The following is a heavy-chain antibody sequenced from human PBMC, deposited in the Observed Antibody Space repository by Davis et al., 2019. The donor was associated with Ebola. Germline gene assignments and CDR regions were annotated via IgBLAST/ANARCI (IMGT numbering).Heavy chain of an antibody. CDR2: IYYSGST. J-gene: IGHJ4*02. V-gene: IGHV4-59*01. D-gene: IGHD5-18*01. CDR1: GDSISSYY. Sequence: MPSETLSLTCTVSGDSISSYYWTWIRQPPGKGLEWIGYIYYSGSTNYNPSLKSRVTISLDTSKNQFSLKLSSVTAADTAVYYCARGRRYSYGPPRYWGQGTLVTVSS. CDR3: ARGRRYSYGPPRY.